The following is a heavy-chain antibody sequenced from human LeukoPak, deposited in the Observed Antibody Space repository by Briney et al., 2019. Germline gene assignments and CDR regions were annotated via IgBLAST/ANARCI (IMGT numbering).Heavy chain of an antibody. D-gene: IGHD4-17*01. CDR2: ISWNSGSI. Sequence: GGSLRLSCAASGFTLDDYAMHWVRQAPGKGLERVPGISWNSGSIGYADSVKGRFTISRDNAKNSLYLQMNSLRAEDTALYYCAKDTFDMTTVTTGAFDIWGQGTMVTVSS. CDR3: AKDTFDMTTVTTGAFDI. V-gene: IGHV3-9*01. J-gene: IGHJ3*02. CDR1: GFTLDDYA.